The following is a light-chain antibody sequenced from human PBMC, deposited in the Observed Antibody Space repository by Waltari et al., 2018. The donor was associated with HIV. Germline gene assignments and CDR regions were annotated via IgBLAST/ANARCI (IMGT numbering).Light chain of an antibody. CDR2: LGS. J-gene: IGKJ4*01. CDR1: QSLLYSNGYNY. V-gene: IGKV2-28*01. CDR3: MQALQTPLT. Sequence: DIVMTQSPLSLPVTPGEPASISCRSSQSLLYSNGYNYLDWYLQKPGQSPQLLIYLGSNRASRVPDRFSGSGSGTDFTLKISRVEAEDVGVYYCMQALQTPLTFGGGTKVEIK.